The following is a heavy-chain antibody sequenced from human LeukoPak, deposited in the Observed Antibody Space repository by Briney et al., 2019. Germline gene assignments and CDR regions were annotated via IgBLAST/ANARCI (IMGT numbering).Heavy chain of an antibody. CDR1: GGTFSSYA. J-gene: IGHJ4*02. CDR3: AREGAYSSSPLDY. D-gene: IGHD6-13*01. Sequence: SVKVSCKASGGTFSSYAISWVRQAPGQGLEWMGGIIPIFGTANYAQKFQGRVTITADESTSTAYMELSSLRSEDKAVYYCAREGAYSSSPLDYWGQGTLVTVSS. CDR2: IIPIFGTA. V-gene: IGHV1-69*01.